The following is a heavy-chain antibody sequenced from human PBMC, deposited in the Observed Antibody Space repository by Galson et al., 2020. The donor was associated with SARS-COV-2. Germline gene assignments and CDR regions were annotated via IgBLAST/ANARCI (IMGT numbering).Heavy chain of an antibody. CDR2: IYSGGST. J-gene: IGHJ6*02. D-gene: IGHD6-13*01. V-gene: IGHV3-66*02. Sequence: TGGSLRLSCAASGFTVSSNYISWVRQAPGKGLEWVSVIYSGGSTYYADSVKGLFTISRDNSKNTLYLQMNSLRAEDTAVYYCARDMCSSWYGYYYYGMDVWGQGTTVTVSS. CDR1: GFTVSSNY. CDR3: ARDMCSSWYGYYYYGMDV.